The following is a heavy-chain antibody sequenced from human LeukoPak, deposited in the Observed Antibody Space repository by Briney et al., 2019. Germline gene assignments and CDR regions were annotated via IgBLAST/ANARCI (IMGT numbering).Heavy chain of an antibody. Sequence: GESLKISCKGSGDSFTSYWIAWGRQMPGKGLEGMGIIYPGDFDTRYSPSFQGQVTISADKSISTAYLQWSSLKDSDTAVYYCARRAVTTGYFDYWGQGSLATVSS. CDR1: GDSFTSYW. CDR2: IYPGDFDT. J-gene: IGHJ4*02. CDR3: ARRAVTTGYFDY. V-gene: IGHV5-51*01. D-gene: IGHD4-17*01.